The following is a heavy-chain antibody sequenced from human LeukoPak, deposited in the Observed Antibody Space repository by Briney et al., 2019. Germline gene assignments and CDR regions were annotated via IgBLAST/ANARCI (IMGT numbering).Heavy chain of an antibody. V-gene: IGHV4-4*07. CDR1: GVSVTNYY. D-gene: IGHD3-16*01. CDR3: ARDLTARGSFDY. Sequence: SETLSLTCSVSGVSVTNYYWSWVRQPAGKRLEWIGRNYPTGDTIYNPSLKSRITMSVDMSKNHLSLKLTSVTAADAAVYYCARDLTARGSFDYGGQGKLVSVSS. J-gene: IGHJ4*02. CDR2: NYPTGDT.